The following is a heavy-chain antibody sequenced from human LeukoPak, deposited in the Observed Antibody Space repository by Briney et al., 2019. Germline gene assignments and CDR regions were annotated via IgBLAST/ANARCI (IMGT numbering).Heavy chain of an antibody. CDR3: AREWLSSSWYYYYYMDV. J-gene: IGHJ6*03. CDR1: GGSISSYY. Sequence: SETLSLTCTVSGGSISSYYWSWIRQPPGKGLEWIGYIYYSGSTNYNPSLKSRVTISVDTSKNQFSLKLSSVTAADTAVYYCAREWLSSSWYYYYYMDVWGKGTTVTVSS. CDR2: IYYSGST. D-gene: IGHD6-13*01. V-gene: IGHV4-59*12.